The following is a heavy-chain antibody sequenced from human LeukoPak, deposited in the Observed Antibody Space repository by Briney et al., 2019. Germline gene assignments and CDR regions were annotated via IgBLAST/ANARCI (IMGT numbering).Heavy chain of an antibody. Sequence: PSQTLSLTCTVSGGSISSGDYYWSWIRQPPGKGLEWIGYIYYSGSTYYNPSLKSRVTISVDTSKNQFSLKLSSVTAADTAVYYCARVDCSGGSCYYFDYWGQGTLVTVSP. CDR1: GGSISSGDYY. D-gene: IGHD2-15*01. CDR2: IYYSGST. V-gene: IGHV4-30-4*01. CDR3: ARVDCSGGSCYYFDY. J-gene: IGHJ4*02.